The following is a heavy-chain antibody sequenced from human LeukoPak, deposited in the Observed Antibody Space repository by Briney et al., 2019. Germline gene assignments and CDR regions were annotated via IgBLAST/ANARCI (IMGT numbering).Heavy chain of an antibody. V-gene: IGHV4-4*07. CDR1: GGPISSYY. Sequence: SETLSLTCTVSGGPISSYYWSWIRQPAGKGLEWIGRIYTSGSTNYNPSLKSRVTMSVDTSKNQFSLKLSSVTAADTAVYYCARDNYYGSGSYSKVLDYWGQGTLVTVSS. CDR3: ARDNYYGSGSYSKVLDY. D-gene: IGHD3-10*01. J-gene: IGHJ4*02. CDR2: IYTSGST.